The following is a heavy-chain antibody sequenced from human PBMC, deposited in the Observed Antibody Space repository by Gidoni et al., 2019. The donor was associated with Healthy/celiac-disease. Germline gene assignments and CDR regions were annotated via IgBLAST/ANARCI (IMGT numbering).Heavy chain of an antibody. CDR1: GGSISSGSYH. CDR2: IYTRGGT. V-gene: IGHV4-61*02. D-gene: IGHD6-19*01. J-gene: IGHJ4*02. CDR3: ARGRYSSGWFFDY. Sequence: QVQLQESGPGLVKPSQSLSLTCTVSGGSISSGSYHWRRIRQPAGKGLEWVGRIYTRGGTNHNPSLKSRVTISVDTSKNQFSLKLSSVTAADTAVYYWARGRYSSGWFFDYWGQGTLVTVSS.